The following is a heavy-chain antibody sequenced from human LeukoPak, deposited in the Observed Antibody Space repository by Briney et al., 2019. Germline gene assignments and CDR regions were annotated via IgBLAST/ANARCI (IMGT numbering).Heavy chain of an antibody. Sequence: SETLSLTCTVSGGSISSYYWSWIRQPPGKGLEWIGYIYYSGSTNYNPSLKSRVTISVDTSKNQFSLKLSSVTAADTAVCYCARLFYYGSGSYRIYYFDYWGQGTLVTVSS. D-gene: IGHD3-10*01. V-gene: IGHV4-59*08. J-gene: IGHJ4*02. CDR1: GGSISSYY. CDR3: ARLFYYGSGSYRIYYFDY. CDR2: IYYSGST.